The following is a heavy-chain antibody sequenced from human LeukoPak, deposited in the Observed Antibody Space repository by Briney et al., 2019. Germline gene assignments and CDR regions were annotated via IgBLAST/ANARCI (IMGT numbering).Heavy chain of an antibody. V-gene: IGHV4-4*02. CDR3: AREGGPYRPLDY. J-gene: IGHJ4*02. CDR2: GNLRGST. CDR1: GGSITNTNY. Sequence: PSETLSLTCGVSGGSITNTNYWTWVRPPPGKGLEWIGEGNLRGSTNYNPSLMGRVAIAVDTSENHISLQLTSVTAADTAVYYCAREGGPYRPLDYSGQGTLVTVSS.